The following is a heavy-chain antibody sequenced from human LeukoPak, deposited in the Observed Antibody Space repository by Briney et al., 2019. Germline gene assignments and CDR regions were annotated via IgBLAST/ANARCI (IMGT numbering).Heavy chain of an antibody. D-gene: IGHD6-13*01. Sequence: GGSLRLSCAASGFTFSSYSMNWVRQAPGKGLEWVSSISSSSSYIYYADSVKGRFTISRDNAKNSLYLQMNSLRAEDTAVYYCASYSDPIVAAGTGFDYWGQGTLVTVSS. J-gene: IGHJ4*02. V-gene: IGHV3-21*01. CDR3: ASYSDPIVAAGTGFDY. CDR1: GFTFSSYS. CDR2: ISSSSSYI.